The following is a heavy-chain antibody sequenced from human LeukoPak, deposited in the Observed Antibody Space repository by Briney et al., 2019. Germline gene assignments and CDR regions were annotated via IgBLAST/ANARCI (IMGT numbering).Heavy chain of an antibody. D-gene: IGHD3-22*01. J-gene: IGHJ3*02. CDR1: GGTFSSYA. Sequence: GASVKVSCKASGGTFSSYAISWVRQAPGQGLEWMGIINPSGGSTSYAQKFQGRVTMTRDMSTSTVYMELSSLRSEDTAVYYCARGTYYYDSSGYYPPSDAFDIWGQGTMVTVSS. V-gene: IGHV1-46*01. CDR2: INPSGGST. CDR3: ARGTYYYDSSGYYPPSDAFDI.